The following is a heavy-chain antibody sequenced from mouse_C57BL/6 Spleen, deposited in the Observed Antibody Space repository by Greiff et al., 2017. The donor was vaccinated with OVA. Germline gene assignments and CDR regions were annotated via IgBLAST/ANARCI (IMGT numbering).Heavy chain of an antibody. Sequence: QVQLQQSGPGLVAPSQSLSITCTVSGFSLTSYGVHWVRQPPGQGLEWLVVIWSDGSPTYNSALKSRLSISKDNSKSQVFLKMNSLQTDDTAMYYCARHDSSGQFAYWGQGTLVTVSA. CDR3: ARHDSSGQFAY. D-gene: IGHD3-2*02. CDR2: IWSDGSP. J-gene: IGHJ3*01. V-gene: IGHV2-6-1*01. CDR1: GFSLTSYG.